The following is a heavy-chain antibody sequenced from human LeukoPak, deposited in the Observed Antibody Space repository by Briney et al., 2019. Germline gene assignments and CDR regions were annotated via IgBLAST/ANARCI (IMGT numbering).Heavy chain of an antibody. CDR1: GFTVSSNY. CDR2: IYSGGST. D-gene: IGHD4-17*01. CDR3: ARASLGDSPYYFDY. Sequence: GGSLRLSCAASGFTVSSNYMSWVRQAPGKGLEWVSVIYSGGSTYYADSVKGRFTISRDNSKNTLYLQMNSLRAEDTAVYYCARASLGDSPYYFDYWGRGTLVTVSS. V-gene: IGHV3-53*01. J-gene: IGHJ4*02.